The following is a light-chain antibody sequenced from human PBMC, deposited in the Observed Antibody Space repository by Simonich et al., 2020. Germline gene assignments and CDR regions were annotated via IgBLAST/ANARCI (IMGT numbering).Light chain of an antibody. V-gene: IGKV1-39*01. CDR3: QQSYSTPLT. Sequence: DIQMTQSPSSLSASVGDRATITCRASQSISSYLNWYQQKPGKAPKLLIYAASSLQSWVPSRFSGSGSGTDFTLTISSLQPEDFATYYCQQSYSTPLTFGGGTKVEIK. CDR1: QSISSY. J-gene: IGKJ4*01. CDR2: AAS.